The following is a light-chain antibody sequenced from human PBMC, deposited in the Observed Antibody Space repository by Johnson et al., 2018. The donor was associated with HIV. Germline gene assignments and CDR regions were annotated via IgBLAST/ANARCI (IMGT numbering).Light chain of an antibody. CDR3: ATWVGSLTIGGV. CDR2: ENN. J-gene: IGLJ1*01. Sequence: QSVLTQPPSVSAAPGQKVTISCSTNSSNFGNNYVSWYQQLPGTAPKLLIYENNKRPSWIPDRFSGSKSGTSAALGLTGLQPGDEADYYCATWVGSLTIGGVSGTGTKATL. CDR1: SSNFGNNY. V-gene: IGLV1-51*02.